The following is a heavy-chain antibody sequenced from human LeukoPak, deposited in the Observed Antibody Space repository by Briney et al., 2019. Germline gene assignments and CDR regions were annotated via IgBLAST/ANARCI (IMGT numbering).Heavy chain of an antibody. CDR2: IYYSGST. CDR1: GGSFSGYY. Sequence: SETLSLTCAVYGGSFSGYYWSWIRQPPGKGLEWIGYIYYSGSTYYNPSLKSRVTISVDTSKNQFSLKLSSVTAADTAVYYCARAIVDTAMVTALDYWGQGTLVTVSS. D-gene: IGHD5-18*01. CDR3: ARAIVDTAMVTALDY. J-gene: IGHJ4*02. V-gene: IGHV4-34*09.